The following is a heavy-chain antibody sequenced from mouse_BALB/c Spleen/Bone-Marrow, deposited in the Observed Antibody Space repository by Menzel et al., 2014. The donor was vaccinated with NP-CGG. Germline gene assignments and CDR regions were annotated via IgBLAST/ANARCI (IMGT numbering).Heavy chain of an antibody. CDR3: ARKGAMITHYYAMDY. Sequence: EVKLVESGGGLVQPGGSRKLSCAASGFTFSSFGMHWVRQAPEKGLEWVAYISNGSSTIYYADTVKGRFTISRDNPKNTLFLQMTSVRSEDTAMYYCARKGAMITHYYAMDYWGQGTSGTVSS. CDR1: GFTFSSFG. V-gene: IGHV5-17*02. J-gene: IGHJ4*01. D-gene: IGHD2-4*01. CDR2: ISNGSSTI.